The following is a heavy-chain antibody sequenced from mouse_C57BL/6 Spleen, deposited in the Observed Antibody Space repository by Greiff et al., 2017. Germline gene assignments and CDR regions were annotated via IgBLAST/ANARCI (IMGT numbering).Heavy chain of an antibody. D-gene: IGHD4-1*02. CDR3: ARAPTGTFYWYFDV. Sequence: EVKLMESEGGLVQPGSSMKLSCTASGFTFSDYYMAWVRQVPEKGLEWVANINYDGSSTYYLDSLTSRFIIARDNAKNILYLQMSSLKSEDTATYYCARAPTGTFYWYFDVWGTGTTVTVSS. CDR1: GFTFSDYY. CDR2: INYDGSST. J-gene: IGHJ1*03. V-gene: IGHV5-16*01.